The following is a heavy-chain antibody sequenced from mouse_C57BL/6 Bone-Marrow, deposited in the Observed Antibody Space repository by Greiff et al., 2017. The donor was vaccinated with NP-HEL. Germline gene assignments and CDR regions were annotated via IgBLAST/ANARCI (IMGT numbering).Heavy chain of an antibody. V-gene: IGHV7-3*01. D-gene: IGHD1-1*01. Sequence: EVKVVESGGGLVQPGGSLSLSCAASGYTFTDYYMSWVRPPPGKALEWLGFIRPKANGYTTEYSASVKGRFTIARDNAQSLLERQMNALRAEDSATYYCARSYYYGSPFAYWGQGTLVTVSA. CDR3: ARSYYYGSPFAY. CDR1: GYTFTDYY. J-gene: IGHJ3*01. CDR2: IRPKANGYTT.